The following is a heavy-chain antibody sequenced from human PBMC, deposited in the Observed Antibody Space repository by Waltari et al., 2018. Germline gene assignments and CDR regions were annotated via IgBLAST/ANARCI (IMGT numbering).Heavy chain of an antibody. D-gene: IGHD3-16*01. Sequence: QVQLQQWGAGLLKPSETLSPTSSVYGGSFSSYYWTWLRQPPGKGLEWIGEGNHSGVTNNNPSLGSRVTISLDTSRNLFSLQLTSMTAADTGLYYCAGYGGPAFWYFALWGRGTQVIVSS. CDR2: GNHSGVT. J-gene: IGHJ2*01. V-gene: IGHV4-34*01. CDR1: GGSFSSYY. CDR3: AGYGGPAFWYFAL.